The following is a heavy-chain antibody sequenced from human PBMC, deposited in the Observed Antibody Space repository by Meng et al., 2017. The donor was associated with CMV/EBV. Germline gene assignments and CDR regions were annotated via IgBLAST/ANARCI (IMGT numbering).Heavy chain of an antibody. CDR2: IYYSGST. D-gene: IGHD1-14*01. J-gene: IGHJ4*02. Sequence: VQRQELGPGRVKPSQTLSLTCTVSGGSISSGDYDWSWIRQPPGKGLEWIGYIYYSGSTYYNPSLKSRVTISVDTSKNQFSLKLSSVTAADTAVYYCARVMGPNRTPYYFDYWGQGTLVTVSS. V-gene: IGHV4-30-4*08. CDR1: GGSISSGDYD. CDR3: ARVMGPNRTPYYFDY.